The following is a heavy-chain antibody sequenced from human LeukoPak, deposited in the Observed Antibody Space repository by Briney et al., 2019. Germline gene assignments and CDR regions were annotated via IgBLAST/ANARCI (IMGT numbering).Heavy chain of an antibody. D-gene: IGHD2-2*01. CDR1: GFSYITYA. J-gene: IGHJ6*03. V-gene: IGHV3-23*01. CDR2: ITASGSIT. Sequence: PGGSLRLSCAASGFSYITYAMSWVRRAPGKGLEWVAAITASGSITYHADSVKGRFTVSRDNPKKTMYLQMNSLRAEDTAVYYCAKWYCSSTSCYSYYCYYMDVWGKGTTVTVSS. CDR3: AKWYCSSTSCYSYYCYYMDV.